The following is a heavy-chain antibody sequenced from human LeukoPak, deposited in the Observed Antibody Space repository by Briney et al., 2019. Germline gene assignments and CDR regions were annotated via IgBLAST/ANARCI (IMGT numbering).Heavy chain of an antibody. Sequence: SETLSLTCTVSGGSISSGGYYWSWIRQPPGKGLEWIGYIYHSGSTYYNPSLKSRVTISVDRSKNQFSLKLSSVTAADTAVYYCARDEDCSSTSCLGHAFDIWGQGTMVTVSS. CDR2: IYHSGST. D-gene: IGHD2-2*01. J-gene: IGHJ3*02. CDR3: ARDEDCSSTSCLGHAFDI. V-gene: IGHV4-30-2*01. CDR1: GGSISSGGYY.